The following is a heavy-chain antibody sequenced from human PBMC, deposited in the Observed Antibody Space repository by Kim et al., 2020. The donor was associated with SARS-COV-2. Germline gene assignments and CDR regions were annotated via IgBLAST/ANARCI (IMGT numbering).Heavy chain of an antibody. J-gene: IGHJ4*02. D-gene: IGHD4-17*01. V-gene: IGHV3-11*06. Sequence: RGRFTISRDNAKNSLYLQMNSLRAEDTAVYYWARDLLGYHYGGNRGYFDYWGQGTLVTVSS. CDR3: ARDLLGYHYGGNRGYFDY.